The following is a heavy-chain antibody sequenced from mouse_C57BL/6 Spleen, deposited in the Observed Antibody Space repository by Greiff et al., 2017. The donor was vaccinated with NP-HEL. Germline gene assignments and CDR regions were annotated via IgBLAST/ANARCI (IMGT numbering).Heavy chain of an antibody. CDR2: IFPRSGNP. CDR1: GYTFTSYG. Sequence: QVQLQQSGAELARPGASVKLSCKASGYTFTSYGISWVKQRTGQGLEWIGEIFPRSGNPYYNEKFKGKATLTADKSSSTAYMELRSLTSEDSAVYFCARRLPDRYAMDYWGQGTSVTVSS. D-gene: IGHD2-2*01. J-gene: IGHJ4*01. CDR3: ARRLPDRYAMDY. V-gene: IGHV1-81*01.